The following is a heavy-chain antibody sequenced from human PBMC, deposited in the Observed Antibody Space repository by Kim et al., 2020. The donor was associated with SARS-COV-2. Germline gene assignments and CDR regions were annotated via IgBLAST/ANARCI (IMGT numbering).Heavy chain of an antibody. J-gene: IGHJ6*02. D-gene: IGHD4-17*01. CDR1: GGSISSYY. Sequence: SETLSLTCTVSGGSISSYYWSWIRQPPGKGLEWIGYIYYSGSTNYNPSLKSRVTISVDTSKNQFSLKLSSVTAADTAVYYCARENYGDYWAYYYGMDVWGQGTTVTVSS. V-gene: IGHV4-59*13. CDR2: IYYSGST. CDR3: ARENYGDYWAYYYGMDV.